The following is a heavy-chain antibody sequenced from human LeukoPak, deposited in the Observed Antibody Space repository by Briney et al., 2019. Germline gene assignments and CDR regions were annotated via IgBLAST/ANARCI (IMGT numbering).Heavy chain of an antibody. Sequence: ASVTVSCKASVYTFTSYGISWVRQPPGQGLEWMGWSSSYNRSTNYAQKLQGRVRLPTDTSTRPDCLDLRSLRSADPALYSCASPLYYYDTSGAYYFDYWGQGTLVTVSS. CDR2: SSSYNRST. V-gene: IGHV1-18*01. CDR1: VYTFTSYG. D-gene: IGHD3-22*01. J-gene: IGHJ4*02. CDR3: ASPLYYYDTSGAYYFDY.